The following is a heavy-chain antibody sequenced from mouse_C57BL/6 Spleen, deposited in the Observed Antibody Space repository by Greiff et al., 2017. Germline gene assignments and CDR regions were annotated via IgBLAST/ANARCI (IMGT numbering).Heavy chain of an antibody. J-gene: IGHJ3*01. D-gene: IGHD1-1*01. CDR3: ARDRIPDYYGSSPFAY. Sequence: DVKLVESGGGLVKPGGSLKLSCAASGFTFSSYAMSWVRQTPEKRLEWVATISDGGSYTYYPDNVKGRFTISRDNAKNNLYLQMSHLKSEDTAMYYCARDRIPDYYGSSPFAYWGQGTLVTVSA. CDR1: GFTFSSYA. V-gene: IGHV5-4*01. CDR2: ISDGGSYT.